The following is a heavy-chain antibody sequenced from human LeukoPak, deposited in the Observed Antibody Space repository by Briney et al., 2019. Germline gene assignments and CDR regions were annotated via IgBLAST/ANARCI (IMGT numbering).Heavy chain of an antibody. CDR1: GFIFSSCE. CDR2: ISSSGNTI. Sequence: PGGSLRLSCAASGFIFSSCEMNWVRQAPGRGLEWVSFISSSGNTIYYADSVKGRFTISRDSAKNSLFLQMNSLRADDTAVYYCARLGVSGYWGRGTLVTVSS. CDR3: ARLGVSGY. D-gene: IGHD3-16*01. V-gene: IGHV3-48*03. J-gene: IGHJ4*02.